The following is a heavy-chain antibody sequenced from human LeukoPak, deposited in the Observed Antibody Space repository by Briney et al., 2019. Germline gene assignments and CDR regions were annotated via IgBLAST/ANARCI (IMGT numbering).Heavy chain of an antibody. CDR2: LYSGGSI. J-gene: IGHJ4*02. CDR1: GLTVSSNH. Sequence: GGSLRLSCAASGLTVSSNHMSWVRQAAGKGLEWVSVLYSGGSIFYADSVKGRFAISRDNSKNTLYLQMNSLRVEDTAVYYCATDLGRFDCWGQGTLVTVSS. CDR3: ATDLGRFDC. V-gene: IGHV3-66*01. D-gene: IGHD1-14*01.